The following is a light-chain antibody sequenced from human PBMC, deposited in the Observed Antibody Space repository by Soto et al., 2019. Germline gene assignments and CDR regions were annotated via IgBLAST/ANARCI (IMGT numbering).Light chain of an antibody. CDR3: QQCSNWPRT. CDR2: DAS. J-gene: IGKJ1*01. Sequence: EIVLAQSPGTLSLSPGERATLSCRASLSVFTYLAWYQQKPGQAPRLLIYDASNRATGVPPRFSGTGSGTDFTLTISSLEPEDSAVYYCQQCSNWPRTFGQGTKVDI. V-gene: IGKV3-11*01. CDR1: LSVFTY.